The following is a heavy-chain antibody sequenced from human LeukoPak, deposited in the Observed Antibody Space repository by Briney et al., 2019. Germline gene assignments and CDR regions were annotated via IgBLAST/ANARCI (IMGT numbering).Heavy chain of an antibody. V-gene: IGHV3-21*01. CDR1: GFTFSSYS. Sequence: GGSLRLSCAASGFTFSSYSMNWVRQAPGKGLEWVSPISSSGSYIYYADSVKGRFTISRDNAKNSLYLQMNSLRAEDTAVYYCARIPDTYCSSTSCYLDYWGQGTLVTVSS. D-gene: IGHD2-2*01. CDR3: ARIPDTYCSSTSCYLDY. J-gene: IGHJ4*02. CDR2: ISSSGSYI.